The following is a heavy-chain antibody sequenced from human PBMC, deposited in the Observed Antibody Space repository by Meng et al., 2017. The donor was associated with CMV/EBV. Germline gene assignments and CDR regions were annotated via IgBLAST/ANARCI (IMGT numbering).Heavy chain of an antibody. J-gene: IGHJ5*02. D-gene: IGHD4-17*01. Sequence: QVQLVESGGGVVQPGRFLRLSWSASGFTFSSYAMHWVRQAPGKGLEWVAVISYDGSNKYYADSVKGRFTISRDNSKNTLYLQMNSLRAEDTAVYYCARNYYGDYVSFLDPWGQGTLVTVSS. CDR3: ARNYYGDYVSFLDP. V-gene: IGHV3-30-3*01. CDR1: GFTFSSYA. CDR2: ISYDGSNK.